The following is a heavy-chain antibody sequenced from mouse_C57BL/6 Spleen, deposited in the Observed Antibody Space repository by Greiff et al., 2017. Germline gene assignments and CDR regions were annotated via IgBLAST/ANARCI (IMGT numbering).Heavy chain of an antibody. V-gene: IGHV1-82*01. J-gene: IGHJ2*01. Sequence: VQLQQSGPELVKPGASVKISCKASGYAFSSSWMNWVKQRPGKGLEWIGRIYPGDGDTNYNGKFKGKATLTADKSSSTAYMQLSSLTSEDSAVYFCAQHGYGGVDYWGQGTTLTVSS. CDR2: IYPGDGDT. CDR1: GYAFSSSW. D-gene: IGHD2-2*01. CDR3: AQHGYGGVDY.